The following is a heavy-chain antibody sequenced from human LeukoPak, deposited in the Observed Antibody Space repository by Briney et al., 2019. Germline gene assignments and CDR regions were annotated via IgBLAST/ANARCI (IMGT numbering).Heavy chain of an antibody. D-gene: IGHD2-2*01. V-gene: IGHV1-24*01. CDR3: ASQGRRGLGYCSSTSCFSRPLGMDV. CDR1: GYTLTELS. CDR2: FDPEDGET. Sequence: ASVKVSCKVSGYTLTELSMHWVRQAPGKGLEWMGGFDPEDGETIYAQKFQGRVTMTEDTSTDTAYMELSSLRSEDTAVYYCASQGRRGLGYCSSTSCFSRPLGMDVWGQGTTVTVSS. J-gene: IGHJ6*02.